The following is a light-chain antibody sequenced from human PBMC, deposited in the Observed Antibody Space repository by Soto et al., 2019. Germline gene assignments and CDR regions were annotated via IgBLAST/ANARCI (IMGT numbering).Light chain of an antibody. CDR1: SSNIGVGYD. CDR2: GNT. Sequence: QSVLTQPPSVSGAPGQRVTISCTGSSSNIGVGYDVHWYRQLPGSAPKLLIYGNTNRPSGVPDRFSGSRSGTSASLAITGLQAEDEADYYCQSYDSSLSGSWVFGGGTQLTVL. J-gene: IGLJ3*02. V-gene: IGLV1-40*01. CDR3: QSYDSSLSGSWV.